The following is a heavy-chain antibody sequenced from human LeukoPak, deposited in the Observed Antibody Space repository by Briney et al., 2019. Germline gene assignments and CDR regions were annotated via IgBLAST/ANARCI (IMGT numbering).Heavy chain of an antibody. J-gene: IGHJ3*02. Sequence: GGSLRLSCAASGFTFSSYAMPWVRQAPGKGLEWVAVISYDGSNKYYADSVKGRFTISRDNSKNTLYLQLNSLRPEDTAVYYCARDFAEGDDFWSGYYPGAFDIWGQGTMVTVSS. V-gene: IGHV3-30-3*01. CDR1: GFTFSSYA. D-gene: IGHD3-3*01. CDR2: ISYDGSNK. CDR3: ARDFAEGDDFWSGYYPGAFDI.